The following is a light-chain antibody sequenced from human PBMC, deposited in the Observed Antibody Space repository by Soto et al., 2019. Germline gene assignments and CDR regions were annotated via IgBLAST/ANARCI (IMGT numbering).Light chain of an antibody. J-gene: IGLJ2*01. Sequence: QPVLTQPASVSGSPGQSITIFCTGTSSDVGAYNFVSWYQQHPGKVPKLMIYDVNNRPSGVSNRFSGSKSGNTASLTISGLQAEDEAHYYCNSYTSSSTLVFGGGTQLTVL. CDR1: SSDVGAYNF. CDR3: NSYTSSSTLV. V-gene: IGLV2-14*03. CDR2: DVN.